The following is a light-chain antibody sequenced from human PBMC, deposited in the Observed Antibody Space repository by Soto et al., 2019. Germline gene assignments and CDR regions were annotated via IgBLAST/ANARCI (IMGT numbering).Light chain of an antibody. CDR3: SSYTSISPHVL. V-gene: IGLV2-14*01. CDR2: EVN. Sequence: QSALTQPASVSGSPGQSITISCTGTSSDVGDYNYVSWYQQHPDKAPKLMIFEVNNRPSGVSNRFSGSKSGNTASLTISGLQAEDEADYYCSSYTSISPHVLFGGGTKLTVL. CDR1: SSDVGDYNY. J-gene: IGLJ2*01.